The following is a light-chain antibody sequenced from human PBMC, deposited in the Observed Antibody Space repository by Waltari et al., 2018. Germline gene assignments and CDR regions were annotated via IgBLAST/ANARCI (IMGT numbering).Light chain of an antibody. Sequence: SSELTQDPAVSVAFGQTVRITCHGDSLRSYYARWYQQKPGQAPVLVIYGKNNRPSGIPDRFSGSSSGNTASLTITGAQAEDEADYYCNSRDSSGNHLVFGGGTKLTVL. J-gene: IGLJ2*01. V-gene: IGLV3-19*01. CDR3: NSRDSSGNHLV. CDR2: GKN. CDR1: SLRSYY.